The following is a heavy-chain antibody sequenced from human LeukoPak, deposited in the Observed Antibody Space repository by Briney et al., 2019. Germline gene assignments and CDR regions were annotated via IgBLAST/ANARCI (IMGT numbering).Heavy chain of an antibody. V-gene: IGHV1-18*01. CDR2: ISAYNGNT. CDR1: GYTFTSYG. CDR3: ASTNWNYNYYYMDV. Sequence: ASVKVSCKASGYTFTSYGISWVRQAPGQGLEWMGWISAYNGNTNYAQKLQGRVTMTTDTSTSTAYMELRSLRSDDTAVYYCASTNWNYNYYYMDVWGKGTTVTVSS. D-gene: IGHD1-1*01. J-gene: IGHJ6*03.